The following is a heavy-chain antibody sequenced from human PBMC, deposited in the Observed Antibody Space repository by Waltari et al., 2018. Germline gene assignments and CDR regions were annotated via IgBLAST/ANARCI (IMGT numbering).Heavy chain of an antibody. J-gene: IGHJ4*02. D-gene: IGHD1-26*01. CDR1: GFTFSSYA. Sequence: EVQLLESGGGLVQPGGSLRLSCAASGFTFSSYAMSWVRQAPGKGLEWVSVIYSGGSTYYADSVKGRFTISRDNSKNTLYLQMNSLRAEDTAVYYCARGSGSYYPYFDYWGQGTLVTVSS. CDR3: ARGSGSYYPYFDY. CDR2: IYSGGST. V-gene: IGHV3-23*03.